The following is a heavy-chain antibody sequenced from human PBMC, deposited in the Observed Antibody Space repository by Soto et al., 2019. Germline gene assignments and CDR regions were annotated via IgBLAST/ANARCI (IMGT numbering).Heavy chain of an antibody. CDR1: GGTFSSYA. D-gene: IGHD5-18*01. CDR2: IIPIFGTA. CDR3: AREVSRGGYNYAQGGDWFDP. J-gene: IGHJ5*02. Sequence: QVQLVQSGAEVKKPGSSVKVSCKASGGTFSSYAISWVRQAPGQGLEWIGGIIPIFGTANYAQKFQGRVTITADESTSTAYMELSSLRSGDTAVYYCAREVSRGGYNYAQGGDWFDPWGQGTLVTVSS. V-gene: IGHV1-69*12.